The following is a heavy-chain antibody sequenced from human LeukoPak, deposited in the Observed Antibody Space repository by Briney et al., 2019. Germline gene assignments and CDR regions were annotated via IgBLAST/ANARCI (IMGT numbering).Heavy chain of an antibody. D-gene: IGHD6-25*01. V-gene: IGHV3-11*04. CDR3: ARGGSGWVHF. J-gene: IGHJ4*02. Sequence: PGGSLRLSCAASGFTFSDYYMSWIRQAPGKGLEWISYMSHSGTTVHYTDSVKGRFTISRDNAKNSLFLQMNSLRTEDTAVYYCARGGSGWVHFWGQGTLVTVSS. CDR1: GFTFSDYY. CDR2: MSHSGTTV.